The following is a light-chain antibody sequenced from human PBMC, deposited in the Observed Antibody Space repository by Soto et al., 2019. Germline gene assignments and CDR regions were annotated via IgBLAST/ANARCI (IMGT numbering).Light chain of an antibody. CDR1: SSDVGGYNY. CDR3: CSYAGSYTHYV. J-gene: IGLJ1*01. CDR2: DVS. V-gene: IGLV2-11*01. Sequence: QSVLTQPRSVSGSPGQSITISCTGTSSDVGGYNYGSWYRQHPGKAPKLMIYDVSKRPSGVPDRFSGSKSGNTASLTISGLQAEDEADYYCCSYAGSYTHYVFGTGTKLTVL.